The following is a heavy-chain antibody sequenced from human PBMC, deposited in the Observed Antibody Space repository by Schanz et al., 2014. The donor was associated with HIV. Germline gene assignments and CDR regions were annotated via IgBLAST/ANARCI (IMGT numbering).Heavy chain of an antibody. Sequence: QVQLVESGGGVVQPGRSLRLSCAASGFTFSSFGMHWVRQAPGKGLEWVAVISHDGSYQYYADSVKGRFTISRDNSKDTLYLQMNSLRAEDTAVYYCARGLPRFAVTTLDSWGQGTLVTVSS. CDR1: GFTFSSFG. CDR2: ISHDGSYQ. V-gene: IGHV3-30*03. D-gene: IGHD4-17*01. CDR3: ARGLPRFAVTTLDS. J-gene: IGHJ4*02.